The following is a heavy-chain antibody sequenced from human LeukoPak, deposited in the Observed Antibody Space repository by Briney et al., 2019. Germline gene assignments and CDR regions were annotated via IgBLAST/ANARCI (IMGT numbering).Heavy chain of an antibody. CDR2: ISAYNGNT. J-gene: IGHJ3*02. CDR1: GYTFTSYG. V-gene: IGHV1-18*01. Sequence: GASVKVSCKASGYTFTSYGISWVRQAPGQGLEWMGWISAYNGNTNYAQKLQGRVTMTTDTSTGTAYMELRSLRSDDTAVYYCARDLRDGSNFFKAFDIWGQGTMVTVSS. CDR3: ARDLRDGSNFFKAFDI. D-gene: IGHD5-24*01.